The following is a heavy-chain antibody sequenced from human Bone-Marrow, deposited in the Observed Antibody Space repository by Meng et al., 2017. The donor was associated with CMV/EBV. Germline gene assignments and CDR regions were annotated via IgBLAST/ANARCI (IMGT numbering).Heavy chain of an antibody. Sequence: ASVKVSCKTSGYPFISYDINWVRQAAGQGLEWMGWINPNTGNTGYAQKFQGRVTITNDHSLTTSYMEVSSLRSEDTAVYYCAGTSGGNSYYYYGMDFWGQGTMVTVSS. J-gene: IGHJ6*02. V-gene: IGHV1-8*03. CDR1: GYPFISYD. CDR2: INPNTGNT. D-gene: IGHD4-23*01. CDR3: AGTSGGNSYYYYGMDF.